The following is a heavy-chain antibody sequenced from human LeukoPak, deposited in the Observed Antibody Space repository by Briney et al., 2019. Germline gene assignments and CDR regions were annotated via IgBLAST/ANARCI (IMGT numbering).Heavy chain of an antibody. V-gene: IGHV1-8*03. CDR1: GYTFTSYD. CDR2: MNPNSGNT. J-gene: IGHJ6*03. Sequence: GASVKVSCKASGYTFTSYDINWVRQATGQGLEWMGWMNPNSGNTGYAQKFQGRVTITRNTSISTAYMELSSLRSEDTAVYYCARVPYSGSYNYYYYMDVWGKGTTVTVSS. CDR3: ARVPYSGSYNYYYYMDV. D-gene: IGHD1-26*01.